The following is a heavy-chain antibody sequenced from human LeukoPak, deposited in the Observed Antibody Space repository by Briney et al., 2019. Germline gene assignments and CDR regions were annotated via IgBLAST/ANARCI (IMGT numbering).Heavy chain of an antibody. Sequence: GGSLRLSCAASGFTFSSYWMRWVREAPGRGREWVANIKQDGSEKYYVDSVKGGFTIPRNNAKNSLYLQMNTLRAEDTAVYYCASDNGGAFDIWGQGTMVTVSS. D-gene: IGHD2-8*01. V-gene: IGHV3-7*01. CDR3: ASDNGGAFDI. CDR1: GFTFSSYW. CDR2: IKQDGSEK. J-gene: IGHJ3*02.